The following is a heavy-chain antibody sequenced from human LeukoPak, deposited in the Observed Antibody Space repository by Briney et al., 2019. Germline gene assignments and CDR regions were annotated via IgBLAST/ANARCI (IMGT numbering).Heavy chain of an antibody. J-gene: IGHJ6*03. D-gene: IGHD3-3*01. CDR2: MNPKSGNT. CDR3: ARAITIFDYYYMDV. CDR1: GDSFTTYD. V-gene: IGHV1-8*01. Sequence: ASVKVSCNISGDSFTTYDINWVRQATGQGLEWMGWMNPKSGNTVYAQKFQGRLTLTRDISISTAYMELSSLRSEDTAVYSCARAITIFDYYYMDVWGKGTTVTVSS.